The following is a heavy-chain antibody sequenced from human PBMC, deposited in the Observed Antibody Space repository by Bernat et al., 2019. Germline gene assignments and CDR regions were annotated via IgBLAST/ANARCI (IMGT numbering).Heavy chain of an antibody. D-gene: IGHD2-8*01. V-gene: IGHV4-4*02. CDR3: AKNFLYSMDV. J-gene: IGHJ6*02. Sequence: HVQLQESGPGLVKPSGTLSLTCAVSGGSVNDDNWWSWVRQPPGKGLEWIGEIYHSGSTNYNASLKRRVTVSVDTSRDQFSLYLTSVTAADTAVYYCAKNFLYSMDVGGQGTTVTVSS. CDR1: GGSVNDDNW. CDR2: IYHSGST.